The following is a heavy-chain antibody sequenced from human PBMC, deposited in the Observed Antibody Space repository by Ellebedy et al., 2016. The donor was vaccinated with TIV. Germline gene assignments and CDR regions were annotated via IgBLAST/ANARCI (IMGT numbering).Heavy chain of an antibody. CDR1: GFTFSRYW. V-gene: IGHV3-7*03. CDR3: ARGHCSGSSCLYYYYGMDV. CDR2: IRQDGSDK. J-gene: IGHJ6*02. Sequence: GGSLRPSCAASGFTFSRYWINWVRQAPGKGLEWVANIRQDGSDKDYVDSVKGRFTVSRDNAKNSLYLQMNSLRAEDTAVYYCARGHCSGSSCLYYYYGMDVWGQGTTVTVSS. D-gene: IGHD2-15*01.